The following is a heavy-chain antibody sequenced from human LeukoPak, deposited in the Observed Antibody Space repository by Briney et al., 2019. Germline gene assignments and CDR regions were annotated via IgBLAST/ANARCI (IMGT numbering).Heavy chain of an antibody. V-gene: IGHV3-21*01. CDR2: ISSSSKYI. Sequence: GGSLRLSCAASEFTFSSYNMNWVRQAPGKGLEWVSSISSSSKYIYYADSVKGRFTISRDNAKNSLYLQMNSLRAEDTAVYYCARARGYYYDSSGYYPRHFDYWGQGTLVTVSS. J-gene: IGHJ4*02. CDR3: ARARGYYYDSSGYYPRHFDY. CDR1: EFTFSSYN. D-gene: IGHD3-22*01.